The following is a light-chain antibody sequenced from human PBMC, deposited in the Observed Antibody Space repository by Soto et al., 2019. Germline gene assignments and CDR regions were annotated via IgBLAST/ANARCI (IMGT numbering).Light chain of an antibody. CDR2: DNN. Sequence: QSVLTQPPSVSAAPGQKVTISCSGSSSNIGNNYVSWYQQLPGSAPKLLIYDNNKRPSGIPDRFSGSKSGTSATLGITGLQTGYEADYYCGKWESSLSAGVFGGGTKLTVL. J-gene: IGLJ2*01. V-gene: IGLV1-51*01. CDR1: SSNIGNNY. CDR3: GKWESSLSAGV.